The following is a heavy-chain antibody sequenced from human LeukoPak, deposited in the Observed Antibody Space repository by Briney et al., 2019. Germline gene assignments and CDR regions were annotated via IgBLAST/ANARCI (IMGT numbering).Heavy chain of an antibody. CDR2: ISYDGSNK. J-gene: IGHJ4*02. V-gene: IGHV3-30*18. CDR3: AKDGRIVGATFGY. Sequence: GGSLRLSCAASGFTFSSYGMHWVRQAPGKGLEWVAVISYDGSNKYYADSVKGRFTISRDNSKNTLYLQMNSLRAEDTAVYYCAKDGRIVGATFGYWGQGTLVTVSS. D-gene: IGHD1-26*01. CDR1: GFTFSSYG.